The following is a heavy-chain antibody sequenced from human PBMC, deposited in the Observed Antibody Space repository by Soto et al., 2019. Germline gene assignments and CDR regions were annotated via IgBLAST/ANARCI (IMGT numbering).Heavy chain of an antibody. Sequence: ASVKVSCKSFCYTFTSYGISWVRHSPAQGLEWLGRIIPIFGSVTFAQKFQGRITLTADESTTTVYMELSSLRSDDTAVYYCAKEGGKDGYFGNWFDPWGQGTQVTVAS. CDR3: AKEGGKDGYFGNWFDP. D-gene: IGHD5-12*01. J-gene: IGHJ5*02. V-gene: IGHV1-69*13. CDR2: IIPIFGSV. CDR1: CYTFTSYG.